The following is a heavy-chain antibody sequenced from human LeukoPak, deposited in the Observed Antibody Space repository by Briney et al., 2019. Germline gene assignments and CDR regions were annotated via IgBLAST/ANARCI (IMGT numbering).Heavy chain of an antibody. Sequence: ASVKVSCKASGYTFTSYDINWVRQATGQGLEWMGWMNPNSGNTGYAQKFQGRVTMTRNTSISTAYMGLSSLRSEDTAVYYCARGPYTYDFWSGYLVDYYYGMDVWGQGTTVTVSS. CDR3: ARGPYTYDFWSGYLVDYYYGMDV. J-gene: IGHJ6*02. V-gene: IGHV1-8*01. D-gene: IGHD3-3*01. CDR2: MNPNSGNT. CDR1: GYTFTSYD.